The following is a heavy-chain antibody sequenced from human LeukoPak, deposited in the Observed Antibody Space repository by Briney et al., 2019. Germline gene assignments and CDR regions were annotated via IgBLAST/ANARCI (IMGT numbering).Heavy chain of an antibody. CDR2: INQDGSEK. V-gene: IGHV3-7*01. CDR3: ARRGSYQNWFDP. J-gene: IGHJ5*02. D-gene: IGHD3-16*01. CDR1: GFTFSSYW. Sequence: PGGSLRLSCAASGFTFSSYWMTWVRQALGKGLEWVANINQDGSEKFYVDSVKGRFTISRDNAKNSLYLQMNSLRAEDTAVYYCARRGSYQNWFDPWGQGTLVTVSS.